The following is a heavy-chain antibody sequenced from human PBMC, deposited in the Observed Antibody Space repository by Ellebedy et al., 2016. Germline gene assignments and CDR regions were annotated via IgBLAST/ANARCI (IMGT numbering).Heavy chain of an antibody. V-gene: IGHV1-8*01. D-gene: IGHD3-10*01. Sequence: ASVTVSCKASGYTFTSYDLNWVRQATGQGLEWMGWMNPNSGNTVYAQKFQVRVTITRDTYASTAYMEMSSLRSEDTAVYYCARTTMVRGVIGAKLDYWGQGTLVTVSS. CDR2: MNPNSGNT. CDR3: ARTTMVRGVIGAKLDY. CDR1: GYTFTSYD. J-gene: IGHJ4*02.